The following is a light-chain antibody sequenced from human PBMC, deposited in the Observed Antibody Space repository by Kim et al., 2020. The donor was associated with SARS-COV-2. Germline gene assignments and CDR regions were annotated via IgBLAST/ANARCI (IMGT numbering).Light chain of an antibody. V-gene: IGLV2-8*01. J-gene: IGLJ2*01. CDR1: RSDVGDYNY. CDR2: EVS. CDR3: SSYAGSNESVV. Sequence: QSDTISCSGTRSDVGDYNYVAWYQQHPGKAPKIMIYEVSKRPSGVPDRVSGSKSGNTASLTVSGLQAEDEADYYCSSYAGSNESVVFGGGTQLTVL.